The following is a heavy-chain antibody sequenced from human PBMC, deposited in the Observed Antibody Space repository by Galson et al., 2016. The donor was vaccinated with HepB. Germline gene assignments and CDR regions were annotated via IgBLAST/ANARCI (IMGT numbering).Heavy chain of an antibody. CDR1: GGTFSTYA. V-gene: IGHV1-69*06. D-gene: IGHD6-6*01. Sequence: SVKVSCKASGGTFSTYAISWVRQAPGQGLEWMGGIIPIFGTANYAQKFQGRVTITADTSTSTAYMELSSLRYEDTAVYYCARVAMSSRPNWFVPWGQGTLVTVSS. J-gene: IGHJ5*02. CDR3: ARVAMSSRPNWFVP. CDR2: IIPIFGTA.